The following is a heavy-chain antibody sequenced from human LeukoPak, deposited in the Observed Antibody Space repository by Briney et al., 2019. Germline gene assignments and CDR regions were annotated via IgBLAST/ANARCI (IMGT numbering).Heavy chain of an antibody. CDR2: ISVGGSDE. J-gene: IGHJ5*02. V-gene: IGHV3-48*03. D-gene: IGHD6-19*01. CDR1: GFSFKTYE. Sequence: GGSLRLSCVASGFSFKTYEMNWVRQAPGKGLEWISYISVGGSDEDYADSVKGRFSISRDNAKNSVFLQMNSLRVEDTAVYYCARDVGFNNGWPAWCQGTLVTVSS. CDR3: ARDVGFNNGWPA.